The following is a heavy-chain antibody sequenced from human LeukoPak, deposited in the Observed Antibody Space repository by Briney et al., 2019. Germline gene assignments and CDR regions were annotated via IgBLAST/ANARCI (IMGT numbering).Heavy chain of an antibody. D-gene: IGHD6-13*01. CDR1: GFTFSDHY. Sequence: PGGSLRLSCAASGFTFSDHYMDWVRQAPGKGLEWVGRTGNKGNAYTTAYAASVKGRFTISRDDSKNSVYLQMNSLKTEDTAVYYCARDLGGGIADYWGQGTLVTVSS. CDR2: TGNKGNAYTT. CDR3: ARDLGGGIADY. V-gene: IGHV3-72*01. J-gene: IGHJ4*02.